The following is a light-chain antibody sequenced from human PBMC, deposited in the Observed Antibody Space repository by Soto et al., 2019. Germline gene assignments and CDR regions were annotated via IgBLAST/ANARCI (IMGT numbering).Light chain of an antibody. V-gene: IGKV4-1*01. CDR3: QQYYNTPFT. CDR1: QSVLYSPNNKNY. J-gene: IGKJ3*01. CDR2: WAY. Sequence: DIVLTQSPDSLAVSLGERATINCKSSQSVLYSPNNKNYLAWYQQKPGQPPKLLIYWAYTRESGVPDRFSGSGYGTDFTLTISSLQADDVAVYYCQQYYNTPFTFGPGTKVDIK.